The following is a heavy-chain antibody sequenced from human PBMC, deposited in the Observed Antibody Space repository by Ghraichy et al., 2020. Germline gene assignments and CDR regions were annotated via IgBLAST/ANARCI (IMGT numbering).Heavy chain of an antibody. CDR1: GFTFDDYT. D-gene: IGHD4-17*01. CDR2: ISRDGGST. J-gene: IGHJ4*02. Sequence: GGSLRLSCAASGFTFDDYTMHWVRQAPGKGLEWLSLISRDGGSTYYADSVRGRFTISRDNIKNSLYLQMDSLRSEDTALYYCSKSTPSTVTTSDFWGRGTLVTVSP. V-gene: IGHV3-43*01. CDR3: SKSTPSTVTTSDF.